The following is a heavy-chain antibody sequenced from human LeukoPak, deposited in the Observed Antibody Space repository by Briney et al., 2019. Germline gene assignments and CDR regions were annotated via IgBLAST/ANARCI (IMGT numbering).Heavy chain of an antibody. CDR2: IFNNGNT. D-gene: IGHD5-12*01. CDR1: GGSISSYY. J-gene: IGHJ5*02. CDR3: ARAEGRGLRDYHWFDR. V-gene: IGHV4-59*01. Sequence: SSESLSLTCTVSGGSISSYYWTWIRQPPGKGLEWIGYIFNNGNTNYNPSLKSRVTISVDTSKNKLSLKLTCVTAADTAVYYCARAEGRGLRDYHWFDRWGQGTLVTVSS.